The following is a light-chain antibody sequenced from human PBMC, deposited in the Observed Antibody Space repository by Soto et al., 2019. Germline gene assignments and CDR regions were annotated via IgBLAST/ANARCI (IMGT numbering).Light chain of an antibody. J-gene: IGKJ5*01. CDR1: QSVSSTS. V-gene: IGKV3-20*01. Sequence: EVVLTQSPGTLSLSPGERVTILCLDSQSVSSTSLAWYQQKPGQPPRLLIYGASSRATGTPDRISGGGSGTHFTLTISRLEPEDFAVYYCQHYVTSSITFGQGTRLEIK. CDR2: GAS. CDR3: QHYVTSSIT.